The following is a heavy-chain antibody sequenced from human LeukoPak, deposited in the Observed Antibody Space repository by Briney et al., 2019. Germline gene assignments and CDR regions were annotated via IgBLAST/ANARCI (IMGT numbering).Heavy chain of an antibody. Sequence: SGTLSLTCAVSGGSINSNNWWSWVRQPPGKGLEWIGEIYHSGSTNYNPSLKSRVTISVDKSKKQFSLKLSSVTAADTAVYYCARGGSGSYHPLGYWGQGTLVTVSS. CDR2: IYHSGST. J-gene: IGHJ4*02. CDR3: ARGGSGSYHPLGY. V-gene: IGHV4-4*02. D-gene: IGHD3-10*01. CDR1: GGSINSNNW.